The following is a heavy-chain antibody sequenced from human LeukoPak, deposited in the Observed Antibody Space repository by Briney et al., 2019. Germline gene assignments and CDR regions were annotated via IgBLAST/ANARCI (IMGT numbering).Heavy chain of an antibody. CDR2: IYASGGT. J-gene: IGHJ4*02. CDR3: ARDVGSKYDFWSGYYYIGQPIFDY. Sequence: SETLSLTCAVSGGSISSYYWSWIRQPAGKGLEWIGRIYASGGTNYNASLKSRVTMSVDTSKNQFSLKLSSVTAADTAVYSCARDVGSKYDFWSGYYYIGQPIFDYWGQGTLVTVSS. V-gene: IGHV4-4*07. D-gene: IGHD3-3*01. CDR1: GGSISSYY.